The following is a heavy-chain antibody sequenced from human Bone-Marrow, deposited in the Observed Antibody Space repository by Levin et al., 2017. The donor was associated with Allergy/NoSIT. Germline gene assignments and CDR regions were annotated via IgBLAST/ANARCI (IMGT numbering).Heavy chain of an antibody. D-gene: IGHD3-22*01. CDR1: GFTFTSYW. CDR3: VRDGPVGYFYESTGYFVN. CDR2: MKQDGTEK. J-gene: IGHJ4*02. V-gene: IGHV3-7*01. Sequence: GGSLRLSCAASGFTFTSYWINWLRQAPGKGLEWVANMKQDGTEKYYADSVKGRFTISRDNAKNSLYLQMNSLRAEDTAVYYCVRDGPVGYFYESTGYFVNWGPGTLVTVSS.